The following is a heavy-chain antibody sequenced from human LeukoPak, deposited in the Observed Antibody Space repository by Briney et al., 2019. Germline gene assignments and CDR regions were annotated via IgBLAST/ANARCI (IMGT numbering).Heavy chain of an antibody. J-gene: IGHJ2*01. CDR1: GGPFSGYY. CDR3: ARYVVVAAVYRYFDL. CDR2: INHSGST. V-gene: IGHV4-34*01. Sequence: PSETLSLTCAVYGGPFSGYYWSWIRQPPGKGLEWIGEINHSGSTNYNPSLKSRVTISVDTSKNQFSLKLSSVTAADTAVYYCARYVVVAAVYRYFDLWGRGTLVTVSS. D-gene: IGHD2-15*01.